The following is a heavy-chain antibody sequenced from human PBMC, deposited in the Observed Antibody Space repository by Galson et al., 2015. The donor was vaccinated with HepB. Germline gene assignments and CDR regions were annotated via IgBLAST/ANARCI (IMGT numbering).Heavy chain of an antibody. J-gene: IGHJ5*02. D-gene: IGHD3-10*01. Sequence: SVKVSCKASGGAFTNYIITWVRQAPGQGLQWMGRIIPTSGKADYAQNFQGRVTITADKSTRTAYLDLSSLRSEDTAVYYCARDAGVRGFDPWGQGTLVTVSS. CDR1: GGAFTNYI. CDR3: ARDAGVRGFDP. V-gene: IGHV1-69*08. CDR2: IIPTSGKA.